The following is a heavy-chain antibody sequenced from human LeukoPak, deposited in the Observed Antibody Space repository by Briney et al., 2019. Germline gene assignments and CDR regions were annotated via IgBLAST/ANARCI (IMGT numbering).Heavy chain of an antibody. CDR1: GGSISSSSYY. CDR3: ARSAGGVIIPDS. Sequence: PSETLSLTCTVSGGSISSSSYYWGWIRQPPGKGLEWIGSIYYSGSTYYNPSLKSRVTISIDTSKNQFSLKLSSVTAADTAVYYCARSAGGVIIPDSWGQGTLVTVSS. V-gene: IGHV4-39*07. D-gene: IGHD3-16*02. CDR2: IYYSGST. J-gene: IGHJ4*02.